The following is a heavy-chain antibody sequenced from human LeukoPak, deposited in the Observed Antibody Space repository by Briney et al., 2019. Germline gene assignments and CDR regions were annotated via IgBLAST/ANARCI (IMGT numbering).Heavy chain of an antibody. D-gene: IGHD4-17*01. CDR3: ARSYRHYYYYMDV. CDR2: INPNSGGT. Sequence: ASVKVSCKASGYTFTSYYMHWVRQAPGQGLEWMGWINPNSGGTNYAQKFQGRVTMTRDTSISTAYMELSRLRSDDTAVYYCARSYRHYYYYMDVWGKGTTVTISS. V-gene: IGHV1-2*02. J-gene: IGHJ6*03. CDR1: GYTFTSYY.